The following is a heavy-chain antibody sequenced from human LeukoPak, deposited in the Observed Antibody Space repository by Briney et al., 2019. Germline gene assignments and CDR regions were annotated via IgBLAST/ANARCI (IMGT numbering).Heavy chain of an antibody. CDR2: ISSRGGSK. Sequence: GGSLRLSCAASRFTFSSYEMNWVRQAPGKGLEWVSYISSRGGSKYYADSVKGRFTISRDNAKNSLFLQMNSLRAEDTAVYYCARDLGGTADYWGQGTLVTVSS. J-gene: IGHJ4*02. V-gene: IGHV3-48*03. D-gene: IGHD1-26*01. CDR1: RFTFSSYE. CDR3: ARDLGGTADY.